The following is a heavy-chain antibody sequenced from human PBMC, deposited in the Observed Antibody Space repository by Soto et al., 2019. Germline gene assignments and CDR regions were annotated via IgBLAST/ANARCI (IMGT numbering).Heavy chain of an antibody. CDR3: ARWGVVLAAEVNCFDP. J-gene: IGHJ5*02. Sequence: ETLSLPCAVSGGSISSGNWWSWVRQPPGRGLEWIGEIYHSGSTNYNPSLKSRVTISIDKSKNQFSLKLSSVTAADTAVYYCARWGVVLAAEVNCFDPWGQGTLVTVSS. D-gene: IGHD2-15*01. CDR1: GGSISSGNW. V-gene: IGHV4-4*02. CDR2: IYHSGST.